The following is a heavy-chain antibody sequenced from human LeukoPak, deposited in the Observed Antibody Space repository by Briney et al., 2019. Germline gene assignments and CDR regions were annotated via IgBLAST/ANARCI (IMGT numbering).Heavy chain of an antibody. CDR3: ARDSYDSSGYHLYYFDY. CDR2: ISSSSSTI. CDR1: GGSFSGYY. J-gene: IGHJ4*02. D-gene: IGHD3-22*01. V-gene: IGHV3-11*04. Sequence: LSLTCAVYGGSFSGYYWSWIRQPPGKGLEWVSYISSSSSTIYYADSVKGRFTISRDNAKNSLYLQMNSLRAEDTAVYYSARDSYDSSGYHLYYFDYWGQGTLVTVSS.